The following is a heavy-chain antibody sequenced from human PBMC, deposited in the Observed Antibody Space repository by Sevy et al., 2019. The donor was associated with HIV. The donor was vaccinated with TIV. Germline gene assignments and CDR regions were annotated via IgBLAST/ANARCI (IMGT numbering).Heavy chain of an antibody. CDR1: GGTFSSYA. Sequence: ASVKVSCKASGGTFSSYAISWVRQAPGQGLEWMGGIIPIFGTANYAQKFQGRVTITADESKGTAYMGLSSLRSEDTAVYYCARDQGYYYGSGSYYNDNFDYWGQGTLVTVSS. J-gene: IGHJ4*02. D-gene: IGHD3-10*01. CDR2: IIPIFGTA. CDR3: ARDQGYYYGSGSYYNDNFDY. V-gene: IGHV1-69*13.